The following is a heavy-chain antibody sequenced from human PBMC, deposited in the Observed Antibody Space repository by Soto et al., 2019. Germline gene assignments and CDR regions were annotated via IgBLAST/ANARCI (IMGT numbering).Heavy chain of an antibody. D-gene: IGHD1-20*01. Sequence: QLQLQESGPGLVKPSETLSLTCTVSGGSISSSSYYWGWIRQPPGKGLEWIGSIYYSGSTYYNPSLNSRVTISVDTSKNQFSLKLSSVTAADTAVYYCARDNWNYNYYYGMDVWGQGTTVTVSS. J-gene: IGHJ6*02. CDR3: ARDNWNYNYYYGMDV. CDR1: GGSISSSSYY. V-gene: IGHV4-39*02. CDR2: IYYSGST.